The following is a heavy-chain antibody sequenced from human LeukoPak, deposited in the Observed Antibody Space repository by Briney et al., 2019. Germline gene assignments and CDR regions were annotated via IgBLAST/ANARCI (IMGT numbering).Heavy chain of an antibody. CDR1: GGSISSYY. CDR3: ARGGSDFWTTWPWYFDL. CDR2: IYTSGST. V-gene: IGHV4-4*07. Sequence: WETLTLTCTASGGSISSYYWSWIRQPAGKGLEWIGRIYTSGSTKYNPSLVSRVTMSVDTSKNQLSMKLSSVAAADTAVYCCARGGSDFWTTWPWYFDLWGRGTLATVSS. D-gene: IGHD3-3*01. J-gene: IGHJ2*01.